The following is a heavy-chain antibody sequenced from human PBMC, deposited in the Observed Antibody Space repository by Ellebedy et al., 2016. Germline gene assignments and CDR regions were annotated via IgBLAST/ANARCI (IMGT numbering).Heavy chain of an antibody. J-gene: IGHJ1*01. V-gene: IGHV4-59*01. CDR1: GGSISGYY. CDR2: IYYTGIT. D-gene: IGHD2-21*02. Sequence: GSLRLSXTVSGGSISGYYWSWIRRPPGKGLQWIGYIYYTGITKYDPSFQTRVTMSVDASKNQCSLSLTSVSAADSAVYYCARTKCGDDCFSWEAYFDHWGQGTVVTVSS. CDR3: ARTKCGDDCFSWEAYFDH.